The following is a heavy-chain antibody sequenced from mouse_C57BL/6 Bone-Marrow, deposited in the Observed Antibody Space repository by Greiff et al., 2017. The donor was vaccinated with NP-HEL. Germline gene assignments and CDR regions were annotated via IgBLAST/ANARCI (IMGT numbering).Heavy chain of an antibody. V-gene: IGHV1-26*01. Sequence: VQLQQSGPELVKPGASVKISCKASGYTFTDYYMNWVKQSHGKSLEWIGDINPNNGGTSYNQKFKGKATLTVDKSSSTAYMELRSLTSEDSAVYYWARSDYGYYAMDYWGQGTSVTVSS. J-gene: IGHJ4*01. CDR1: GYTFTDYY. CDR3: ARSDYGYYAMDY. CDR2: INPNNGGT. D-gene: IGHD2-4*01.